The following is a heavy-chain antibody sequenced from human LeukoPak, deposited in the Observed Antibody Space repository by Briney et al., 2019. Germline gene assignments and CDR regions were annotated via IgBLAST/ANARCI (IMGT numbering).Heavy chain of an antibody. V-gene: IGHV3-23*01. CDR2: ISGSGGST. CDR3: AKRNLPRARNDY. J-gene: IGHJ4*02. Sequence: GGSLRLSCAASGFTFSSYSMSWVRQAPGKGLEWVSAISGSGGSTYYADSVKGRYTISRDNSKNTLYLQMNSLRAEDTAVYYCAKRNLPRARNDYWGQGTLVTVSS. CDR1: GFTFSSYS.